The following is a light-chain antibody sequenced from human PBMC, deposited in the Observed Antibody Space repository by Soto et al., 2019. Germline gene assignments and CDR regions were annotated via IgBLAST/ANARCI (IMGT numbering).Light chain of an antibody. CDR2: DAS. V-gene: IGKV3-20*01. J-gene: IGKJ1*01. Sequence: EIVLTQSPGTLSLSPGERATLSCRASQSVSSSYLAWYQQKPGQAPRLLIYDASSRATGIPDRFSGSGSGPDFSLTISRLEPEDFAVYYCQQYGSSRWTFGQGTKVEIK. CDR1: QSVSSSY. CDR3: QQYGSSRWT.